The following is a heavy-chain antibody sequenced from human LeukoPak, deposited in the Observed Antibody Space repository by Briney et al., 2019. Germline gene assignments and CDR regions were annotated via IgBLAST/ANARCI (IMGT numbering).Heavy chain of an antibody. CDR1: GDSVSSNSAA. D-gene: IGHD3-3*01. CDR3: ARGYTYYDFWSGYRPDAFDI. Sequence: SQTLSLTCAISGDSVSSNSAAWNWIRQSPSRGLEWLGRTYYRSKWHNDYAVSVKSRITINPDTSMNQFSLQLNSVTPEDTALYYCARGYTYYDFWSGYRPDAFDIWGQGTMVTVSS. J-gene: IGHJ3*02. CDR2: TYYRSKWHN. V-gene: IGHV6-1*01.